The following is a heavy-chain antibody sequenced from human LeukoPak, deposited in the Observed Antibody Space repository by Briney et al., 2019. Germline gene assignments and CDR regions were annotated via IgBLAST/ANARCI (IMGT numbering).Heavy chain of an antibody. CDR1: GYTLTELS. Sequence: ASVKVSCKVSGYTLTELSMHWVRQAPGKGLEWMGGFDPEDGETIYAQKFQGRVTMTEDTSTNTAYMELRSLRSEDTAVYYCATDLHGSGSPSRAYYYYGMDVWGKGTTVTVSS. J-gene: IGHJ6*04. D-gene: IGHD3-10*01. V-gene: IGHV1-24*01. CDR3: ATDLHGSGSPSRAYYYYGMDV. CDR2: FDPEDGET.